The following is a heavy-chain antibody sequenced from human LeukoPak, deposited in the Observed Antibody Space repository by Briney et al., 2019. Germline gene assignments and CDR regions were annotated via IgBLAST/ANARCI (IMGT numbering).Heavy chain of an antibody. J-gene: IGHJ4*02. Sequence: GGSQRLSCVASGFIFSDYAMNWVRQAPGKGLEWVATISGRTGATYYVDSVKGRFTISRDNSENTLYLQMDNLRVEDTALYYCTKRGTGGSGSHMDSWGRGILVTVSS. D-gene: IGHD3-10*01. CDR1: GFIFSDYA. CDR3: TKRGTGGSGSHMDS. V-gene: IGHV3-23*01. CDR2: ISGRTGAT.